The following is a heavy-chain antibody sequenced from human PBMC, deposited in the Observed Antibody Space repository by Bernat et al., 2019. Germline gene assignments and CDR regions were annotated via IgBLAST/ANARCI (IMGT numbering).Heavy chain of an antibody. D-gene: IGHD3-9*01. V-gene: IGHV3-33*01. Sequence: QVQLVESGGGVVQPGRSLRLSCAASGFTFSSYGMHWVRQAPGKGLEWVAVIWYDGSNKYYADSVKGRFTISRDNSKNTLYLQMNSLRAEDTAVYYCARDRYYDILTGNYAFDIWGQGTMVTVSS. CDR1: GFTFSSYG. CDR2: IWYDGSNK. CDR3: ARDRYYDILTGNYAFDI. J-gene: IGHJ3*02.